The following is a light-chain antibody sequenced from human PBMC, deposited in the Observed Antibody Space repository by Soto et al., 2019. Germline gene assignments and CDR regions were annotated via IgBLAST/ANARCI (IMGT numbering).Light chain of an antibody. Sequence: DIQMTQSPSSVSASIGDRVTITCRASQIIGSWLAWYPQKPGKAPTLLIYAASSLQSGVPSRFSGSGSGTDFTLTITSLQAEDSATYYCQQANSFPFTFGPGTKVDIK. V-gene: IGKV1-12*02. CDR3: QQANSFPFT. CDR1: QIIGSW. CDR2: AAS. J-gene: IGKJ3*01.